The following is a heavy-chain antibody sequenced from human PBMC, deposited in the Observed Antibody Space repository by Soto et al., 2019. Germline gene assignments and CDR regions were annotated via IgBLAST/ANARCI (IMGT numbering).Heavy chain of an antibody. CDR3: ARGLTIFGVVIGY. D-gene: IGHD3-3*01. V-gene: IGHV1-3*03. Sequence: ASVKVSCKTSGYTFTNYVVDWVRQAPGQGLEWMGWINSGNGNTKYSEEFQGRVTITRDTSASTAYMELNSLTSEDTAVYYCARGLTIFGVVIGYWSQGTLVTV. CDR1: GYTFTNYV. J-gene: IGHJ4*02. CDR2: INSGNGNT.